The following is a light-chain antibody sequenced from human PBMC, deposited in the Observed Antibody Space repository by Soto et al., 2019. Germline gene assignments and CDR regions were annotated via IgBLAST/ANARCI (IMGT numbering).Light chain of an antibody. Sequence: QSVLTQPPSASGSPGQSVTISCTGTSSDVGGYNYVSWYQHHPGKAPKLIIYEVYKRPSGVPDRFSGSKSGNTAALTVSGLQGEDEADYYCSSYVGTNSYVFGTGTKVTVL. J-gene: IGLJ1*01. V-gene: IGLV2-8*01. CDR1: SSDVGGYNY. CDR2: EVY. CDR3: SSYVGTNSYV.